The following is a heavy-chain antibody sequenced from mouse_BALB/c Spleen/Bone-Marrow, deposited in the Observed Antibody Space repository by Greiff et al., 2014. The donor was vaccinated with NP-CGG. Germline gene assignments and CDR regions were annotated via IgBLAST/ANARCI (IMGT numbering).Heavy chain of an antibody. CDR3: ARFAGTPYTMDY. CDR1: GYSITSGYS. V-gene: IGHV3-1*02. CDR2: IHYSGIT. D-gene: IGHD4-1*01. J-gene: IGHJ4*01. Sequence: DVHLVESGPDLVKPSQSLSLTCTVTGYSITSGYSWHWIRQFPGNKLEWMGYIHYSGITVYNPSLRSRISIARDTSKSQFFLQLNSVTTEDTATYYCARFAGTPYTMDYWGQGTSVTVSS.